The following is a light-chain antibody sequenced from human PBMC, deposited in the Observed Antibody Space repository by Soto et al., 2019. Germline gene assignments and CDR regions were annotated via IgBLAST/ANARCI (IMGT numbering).Light chain of an antibody. CDR2: TVS. CDR3: LQVANFPRT. CDR1: QDLGRR. V-gene: IGKV1-12*01. Sequence: DIEMAQSPGWVSAAIGDRVSITGRASQDLGRRLAWLQHKPGKAPRLLTQTVSTLPVGVPARFSGSGSGTEFTLTITSLDPDDFATYYCLQVANFPRTVGQGTKVDSK. J-gene: IGKJ1*01.